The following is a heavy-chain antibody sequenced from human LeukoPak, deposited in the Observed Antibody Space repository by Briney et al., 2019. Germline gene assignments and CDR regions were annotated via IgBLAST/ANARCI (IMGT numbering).Heavy chain of an antibody. D-gene: IGHD2-15*01. J-gene: IGHJ6*02. V-gene: IGHV1-69*04. Sequence: ASVKVSCKASGGTFSSYAISWVRQAPGQGLEWMGRIIPILGIANYAQKFQGRVTITADKSTSTAYMELSSLRSEDTAVYYCAREIFQTPDIVVVVAATFGAVYYYGMDVWGQGTTVTVSS. CDR2: IIPILGIA. CDR1: GGTFSSYA. CDR3: AREIFQTPDIVVVVAATFGAVYYYGMDV.